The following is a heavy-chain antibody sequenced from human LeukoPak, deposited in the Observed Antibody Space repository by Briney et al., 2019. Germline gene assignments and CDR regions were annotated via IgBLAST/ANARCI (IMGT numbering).Heavy chain of an antibody. J-gene: IGHJ4*02. CDR2: IRSKANSYAT. Sequence: GGSLRLSCAASGFTFSGSAMHWVRQASGKGLEWVGRIRSKANSYATAYAASVKGRFTISRDDSKNTAYLQMNSLRAEDTAVYYCARDVSSSWWDHFDYWGQGTLVTVSS. CDR1: GFTFSGSA. V-gene: IGHV3-73*01. CDR3: ARDVSSSWWDHFDY. D-gene: IGHD6-13*01.